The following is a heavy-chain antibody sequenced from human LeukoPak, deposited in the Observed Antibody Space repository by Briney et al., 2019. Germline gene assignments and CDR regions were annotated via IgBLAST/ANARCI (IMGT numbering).Heavy chain of an antibody. J-gene: IGHJ6*02. D-gene: IGHD2-15*01. V-gene: IGHV1-69*04. CDR2: IIPILGIA. CDR1: GGTFSSYA. Sequence: GSSVKVSCKASGGTFSSYAISWVRQAPGQGLEWMGRIIPILGIANYAQKFQGRVTITADKSTSTAYMELSSLRSEGTAVYYCARDRCSGGSCYSHYGMDVWGQGTTVTVSS. CDR3: ARDRCSGGSCYSHYGMDV.